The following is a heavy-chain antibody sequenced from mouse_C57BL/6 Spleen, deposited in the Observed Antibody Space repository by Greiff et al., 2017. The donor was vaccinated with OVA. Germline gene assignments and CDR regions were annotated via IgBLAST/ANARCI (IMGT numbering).Heavy chain of an antibody. CDR1: GYTFTSYW. J-gene: IGHJ3*01. D-gene: IGHD2-4*01. V-gene: IGHV1-69*01. Sequence: VQLQQPGAELVMPGASVKLSCKASGYTFTSYWMHWVKQRPGQGLEWIGEIDPSDSYTNYNQKFKGKSTLTVDKSSSTAYMQLSSLTSEDSAVYYCASWNYDVWFAYWGQGTLVTVSA. CDR2: IDPSDSYT. CDR3: ASWNYDVWFAY.